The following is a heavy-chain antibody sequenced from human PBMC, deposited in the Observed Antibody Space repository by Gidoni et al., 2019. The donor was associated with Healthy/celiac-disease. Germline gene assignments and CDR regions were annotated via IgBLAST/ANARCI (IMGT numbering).Heavy chain of an antibody. CDR2: IYPGDSYT. V-gene: IGHV5-51*01. D-gene: IGHD4-17*01. CDR3: ARNGADYYGMDV. CDR1: GYSLTSYW. J-gene: IGHJ6*02. Sequence: EVQLVQSGAEVQKPGASLQISCQGAGYSLTSYWIGWVRQMPGKGREWMGIIYPGDSYTRYSPSFQGQVTISADKSISTAYLQWSSLKASDTAMYYCARNGADYYGMDVWGQGTTVTVSS.